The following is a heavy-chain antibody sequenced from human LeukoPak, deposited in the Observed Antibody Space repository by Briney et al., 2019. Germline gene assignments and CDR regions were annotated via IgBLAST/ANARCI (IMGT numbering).Heavy chain of an antibody. D-gene: IGHD1-26*01. CDR3: ARESEVGAAFFDY. CDR1: GGSISSYY. CDR2: FHKSGNT. J-gene: IGHJ4*02. Sequence: SETLSLTCTVSGGSISSYYWSWIRQPAGKGLEWLGTFHKSGNTYYNPSLRSRVTISGDTSNNQLSLKVNSVTAADTAVYYCARESEVGAAFFDYWGQGTLVTVSS. V-gene: IGHV4-4*07.